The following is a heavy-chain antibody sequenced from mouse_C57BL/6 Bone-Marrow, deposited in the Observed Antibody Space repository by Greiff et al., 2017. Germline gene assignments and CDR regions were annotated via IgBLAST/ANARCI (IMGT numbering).Heavy chain of an antibody. CDR3: AREGVTTSYWYFDV. Sequence: QVQLKQPGAELVMPGASVKLSCKASGYTFTSYWMHWVKQRPGQGLEWIGEIDPSDSYTNYNQKFKGKSTLTVDNSSSTAYMQLSSLTSEDSAVYYCAREGVTTSYWYFDVWGTGTTVTVSS. D-gene: IGHD2-2*01. CDR1: GYTFTSYW. J-gene: IGHJ1*03. CDR2: IDPSDSYT. V-gene: IGHV1-69*01.